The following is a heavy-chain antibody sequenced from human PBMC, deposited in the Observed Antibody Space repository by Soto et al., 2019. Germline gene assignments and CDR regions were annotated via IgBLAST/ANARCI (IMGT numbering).Heavy chain of an antibody. CDR1: GYRLTSYG. J-gene: IGHJ4*02. D-gene: IGHD2-2*01. Sequence: QVQLVQSGAEVRMPGASVKVSCKASGYRLTSYGISWVRQAPGQGLEWMGWISGHDGNTKYTQKVQGRVTVTTDTSTSTVYMDLRSLRSDDTAVYYCAREYCSSASCYGPGFWGQGTLVTVSS. V-gene: IGHV1-18*01. CDR3: AREYCSSASCYGPGF. CDR2: ISGHDGNT.